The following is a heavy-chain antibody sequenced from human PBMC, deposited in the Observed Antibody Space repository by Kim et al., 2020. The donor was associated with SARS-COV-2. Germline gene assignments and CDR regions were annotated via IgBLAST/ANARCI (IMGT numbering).Heavy chain of an antibody. V-gene: IGHV1-8*01. Sequence: ASVKVSCKASGYTFTSYDINWVRQATGQGLEWMGWMNPNSGNTGYAQKFQGRVTMTKNTSISTAYMELSSLRSEDTAVYYCARVPNYYDSSGSRVKWFDPWGQGTLVTVSS. CDR2: MNPNSGNT. CDR1: GYTFTSYD. J-gene: IGHJ5*02. D-gene: IGHD3-22*01. CDR3: ARVPNYYDSSGSRVKWFDP.